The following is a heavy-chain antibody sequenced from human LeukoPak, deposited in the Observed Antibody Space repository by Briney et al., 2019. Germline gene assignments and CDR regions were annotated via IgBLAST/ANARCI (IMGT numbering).Heavy chain of an antibody. D-gene: IGHD3-22*01. Sequence: PSETLSLTCSVSSGSISRSSYYWGWLRQPPGKGLEWIGSIYYSGSTYYNPSLKSRVTISIDTSKNQFSLKLGSVTAADTAVYYCARHSDYHDSSRWYFDYWGQGTLVTVSS. CDR2: IYYSGST. CDR1: SGSISRSSYY. CDR3: ARHSDYHDSSRWYFDY. J-gene: IGHJ4*02. V-gene: IGHV4-39*01.